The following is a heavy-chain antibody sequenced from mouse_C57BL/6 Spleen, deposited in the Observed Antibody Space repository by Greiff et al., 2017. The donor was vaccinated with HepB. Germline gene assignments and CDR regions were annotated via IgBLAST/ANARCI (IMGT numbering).Heavy chain of an antibody. CDR3: ARSPIYYYGSSSYFDY. CDR2: IYPSDSET. D-gene: IGHD1-1*01. Sequence: QVQLQQSGAELVRPGSSVKLSCKASGYTFTSYWMDWVKQRPGQGLEWIGNIYPSDSETHYNQKFKDKATLTVDKSSSTAYMQLSSLTSEDSAVYYCARSPIYYYGSSSYFDYWGQGTTLTVSS. J-gene: IGHJ2*01. CDR1: GYTFTSYW. V-gene: IGHV1-61*01.